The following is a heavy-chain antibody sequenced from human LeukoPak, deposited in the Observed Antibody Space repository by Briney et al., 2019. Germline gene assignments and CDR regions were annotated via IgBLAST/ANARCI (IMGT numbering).Heavy chain of an antibody. Sequence: GGSLRLSCGASEFTLSSYAMSWVRQAPGKGLEWVSAISGSGGSTYYADSVKGRFTISRDNSKNTLYLQMNSLRAEDTAVYYCAKDSRAYHFDYWGQGTLVTVSS. CDR1: EFTLSSYA. J-gene: IGHJ4*02. CDR2: ISGSGGST. V-gene: IGHV3-23*01. CDR3: AKDSRAYHFDY.